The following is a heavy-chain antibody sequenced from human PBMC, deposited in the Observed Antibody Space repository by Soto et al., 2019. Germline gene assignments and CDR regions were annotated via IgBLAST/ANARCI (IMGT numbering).Heavy chain of an antibody. CDR3: ARLVASETGYGMDV. Sequence: DVQLVESGGGLVKPGGSLRLSCAASGFIFSSHNMNWVRQAPGMGLEWVSSITGSSSYIFYADSVKGRFTISRDNAKNTVYLQVNSLRAEDTGVYYCARLVASETGYGMDVWGQGTTVTVSS. CDR1: GFIFSSHN. CDR2: ITGSSSYI. V-gene: IGHV3-21*06. J-gene: IGHJ6*02. D-gene: IGHD3-9*01.